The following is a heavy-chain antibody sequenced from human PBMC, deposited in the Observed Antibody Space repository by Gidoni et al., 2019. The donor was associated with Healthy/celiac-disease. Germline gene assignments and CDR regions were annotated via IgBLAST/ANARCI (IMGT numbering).Heavy chain of an antibody. CDR1: GGTFSSYT. CDR2: FIPILGIA. CDR3: ASGGRGRTNWFDP. Sequence: QVQLVQSGAEVKKPGSSVKVSCKASGGTFSSYTISWVRQAPGQGLEWMGRFIPILGIANYAQKFQGRVTITADKSTSTAYMELSSLRSEDTAVYYCASGGRGRTNWFDPWGQGTLVTVSS. D-gene: IGHD3-16*01. V-gene: IGHV1-69*02. J-gene: IGHJ5*02.